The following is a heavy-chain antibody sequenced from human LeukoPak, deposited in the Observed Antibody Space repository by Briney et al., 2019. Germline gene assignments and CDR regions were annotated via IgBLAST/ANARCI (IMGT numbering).Heavy chain of an antibody. Sequence: PSQTLSLTCTVSGDSISSGGYYWSWIRQHPGKGLEWIGYVYYSGSTYYNPSLKSRVTISVDTSKNQFSLRLSSVTAADTAVYYCARDPGPLCSGGSCYYYFDYWGQGTLVTVSS. CDR2: VYYSGST. J-gene: IGHJ4*02. D-gene: IGHD2-15*01. CDR1: GDSISSGGYY. V-gene: IGHV4-31*03. CDR3: ARDPGPLCSGGSCYYYFDY.